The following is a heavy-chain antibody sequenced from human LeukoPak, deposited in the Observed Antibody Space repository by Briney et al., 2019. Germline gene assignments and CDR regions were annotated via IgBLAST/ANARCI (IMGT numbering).Heavy chain of an antibody. CDR3: AREFKRAARPYYYYYYMDV. V-gene: IGHV4-4*07. CDR1: GGSISSYY. D-gene: IGHD6-6*01. CDR2: IYTSGST. Sequence: SETLSLTCTVSGGSISSYYWSWIRQPAGKGLEWIGRIYTSGSTNYNPSLKSRVTMSVDTSKNQFSLKLSSVTAADTAVYYCAREFKRAARPYYYYYYMDVWGKGTTVTVSS. J-gene: IGHJ6*03.